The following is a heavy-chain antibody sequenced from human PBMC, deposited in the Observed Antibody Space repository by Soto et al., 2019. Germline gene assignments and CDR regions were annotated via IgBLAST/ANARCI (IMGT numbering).Heavy chain of an antibody. CDR2: ISSSSSYT. Sequence: QVQLVESGGGLVKPGGSLRLSCAASGFTFSDYYMSWIRQAPGKGLEWVSYISSSSSYTNYADSVKGRFTISRDNAKNSLYLQMNSLRAEDTAVYYCARFPPRYYYGMDVWGQGTTVTVSS. V-gene: IGHV3-11*05. CDR1: GFTFSDYY. J-gene: IGHJ6*02. CDR3: ARFPPRYYYGMDV.